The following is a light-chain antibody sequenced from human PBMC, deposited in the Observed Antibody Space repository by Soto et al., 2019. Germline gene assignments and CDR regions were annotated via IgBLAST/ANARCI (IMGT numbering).Light chain of an antibody. CDR2: DAS. Sequence: EIVLTQSPSTRSLSPGDRATLSCRASQSFSFYFAWYQQKPGQAPRLLIYDASYRDPGIPARLSGSGSGTDFTLTISGLQPEDFAFYYCQQRSKWPYTFGQGTKPDIK. CDR1: QSFSFY. J-gene: IGKJ2*01. CDR3: QQRSKWPYT. V-gene: IGKV3-11*01.